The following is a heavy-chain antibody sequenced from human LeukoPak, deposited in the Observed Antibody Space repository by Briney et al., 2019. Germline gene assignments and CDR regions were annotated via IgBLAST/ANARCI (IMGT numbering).Heavy chain of an antibody. CDR1: GFTFSSYA. D-gene: IGHD4-17*01. CDR3: ARDSTTVTSGAFDI. V-gene: IGHV3-30*04. Sequence: GGSLRLSCAASGFTFSSYAMHWVRQAPGKGLEGVAVISYDGRNTYYADSVKGRFTISRDNSKNTLYLQMKSLRAEDTAVYYCARDSTTVTSGAFDIWGQGTVVTVSS. J-gene: IGHJ3*02. CDR2: ISYDGRNT.